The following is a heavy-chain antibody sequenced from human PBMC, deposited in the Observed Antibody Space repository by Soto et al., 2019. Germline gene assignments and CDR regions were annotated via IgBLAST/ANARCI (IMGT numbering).Heavy chain of an antibody. V-gene: IGHV1-2*02. CDR2: VDPNSGGT. CDR1: GYTFPAYY. J-gene: IGHJ4*02. Sequence: QVQLVQSGAEVKKPGASVKVSCRPSGYTFPAYYIHWVRQAPGQGLEWMGWVDPNSGGTRDAQNFQGRGTMTRDTSTSTVYMERNGLRSNDTALYYCARDNYGPLDYWGQGTLVTVSS. CDR3: ARDNYGPLDY. D-gene: IGHD3-10*01.